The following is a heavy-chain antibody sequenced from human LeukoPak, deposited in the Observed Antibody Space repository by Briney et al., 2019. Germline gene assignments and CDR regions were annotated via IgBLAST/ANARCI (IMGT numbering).Heavy chain of an antibody. CDR2: IYQGGREK. Sequence: PGGSLRLSCVASGFTFSTYLMTWVRRAPGKGLEWVANIYQGGREKYYVDSVKGRFTISRDNAKNSLYLQMNSLRAEDTAVYYCASERPSSSWYDYWGQGTLVTVSS. J-gene: IGHJ4*02. D-gene: IGHD6-13*01. CDR1: GFTFSTYL. V-gene: IGHV3-7*01. CDR3: ASERPSSSWYDY.